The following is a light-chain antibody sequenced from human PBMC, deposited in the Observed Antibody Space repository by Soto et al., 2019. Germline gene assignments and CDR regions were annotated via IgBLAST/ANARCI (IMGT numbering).Light chain of an antibody. V-gene: IGKV3-11*01. J-gene: IGKJ4*01. CDR3: QQRINWPLT. Sequence: ETVLTQSPATLSLSPGERVILSCRASQSVSTYLAWYQQKPGQAPRLLIYDAVNRATGIPARFSGSGSGTDFTLIIDSLEPEDFAVYYCQQRINWPLTFGGGTRVEIK. CDR2: DAV. CDR1: QSVSTY.